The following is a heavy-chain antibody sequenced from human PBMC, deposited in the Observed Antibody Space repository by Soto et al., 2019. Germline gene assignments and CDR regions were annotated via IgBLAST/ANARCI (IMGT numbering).Heavy chain of an antibody. CDR2: IKQDGTEK. CDR1: EFTFSRYW. Sequence: PGGSLRLSCAVSEFTFSRYWMNWVRQAPRKGLEWVANIKQDGTEKNYVDSVKGRFTISRDNARKSLYLQMDSLRAEDTAVYFCARGDTPMITGMNSFDIWGQGTMVTVSS. V-gene: IGHV3-7*01. D-gene: IGHD5-18*01. CDR3: ARGDTPMITGMNSFDI. J-gene: IGHJ3*02.